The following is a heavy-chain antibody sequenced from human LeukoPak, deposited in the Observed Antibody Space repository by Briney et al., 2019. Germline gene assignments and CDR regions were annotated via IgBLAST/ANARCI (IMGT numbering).Heavy chain of an antibody. D-gene: IGHD3-22*01. CDR1: GYTFTSYY. CDR3: ARDRGAYYDSSGYLPDY. CDR2: INPSGGST. V-gene: IGHV1-46*01. J-gene: IGHJ4*02. Sequence: ASVKVSCKASGYTFTSYYMLWVRQAPGQGLEWMGIINPSGGSTSYAQKFQGRVTMTRDTSTSTVYMELSSLRSEDTAVYYCARDRGAYYDSSGYLPDYWGQGTLVTVSS.